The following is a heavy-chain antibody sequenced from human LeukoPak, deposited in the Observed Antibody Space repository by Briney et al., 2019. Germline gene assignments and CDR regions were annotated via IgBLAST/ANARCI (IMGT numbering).Heavy chain of an antibody. D-gene: IGHD5-18*01. CDR3: AKDREVLTMDRARVNPPPDY. Sequence: PGGSLRLSCAASVFTYSRYGMHGVRHAPGKGLEWVVVIWYDGSNKYYADSVKGRFTISRDNSKKTLYPQMHSRRAEDTAVYYGAKDREVLTMDRARVNPPPDYWGQRTLVTVSS. V-gene: IGHV3-33*06. CDR2: IWYDGSNK. CDR1: VFTYSRYG. J-gene: IGHJ4*02.